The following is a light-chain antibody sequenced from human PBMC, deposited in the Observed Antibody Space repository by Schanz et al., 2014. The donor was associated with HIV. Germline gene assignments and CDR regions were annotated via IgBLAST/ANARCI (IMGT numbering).Light chain of an antibody. V-gene: IGLV4-69*01. CDR3: QTWDTGIQV. CDR1: SGYSSYA. J-gene: IGLJ3*02. CDR2: LNSDGSH. Sequence: QLVLTQSPSASASLGASVKLTCTLSSGYSSYAIAWHQQQPEKGPRYLMKLNSDGSHSKGDGIPDRFSGSSSGAERYLTXXXXXSEDEADYYCQTWDTGIQVFGGGTKLTVL.